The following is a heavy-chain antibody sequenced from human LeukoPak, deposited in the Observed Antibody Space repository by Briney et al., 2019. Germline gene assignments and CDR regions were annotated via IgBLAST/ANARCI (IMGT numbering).Heavy chain of an antibody. J-gene: IGHJ4*02. CDR2: IRSKANSYAT. Sequence: GRSLRLSCAASGFTFSGSAMHWVRQASGKGLEWVGRIRSKANSYATAYAASVKGRFTISRDDSKNTAYLQMNSLKTEDTAVYYCTRLTGAAAGTGSDYWGQGTLVTVSS. CDR3: TRLTGAAAGTGSDY. CDR1: GFTFSGSA. D-gene: IGHD6-13*01. V-gene: IGHV3-73*01.